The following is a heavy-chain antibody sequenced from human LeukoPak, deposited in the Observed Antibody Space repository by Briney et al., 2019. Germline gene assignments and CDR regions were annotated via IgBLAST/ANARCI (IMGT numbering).Heavy chain of an antibody. CDR2: IYHSGST. CDR1: GGSISSGGYS. D-gene: IGHD3-9*01. Sequence: SQTLSLTCAVSGGSISSGGYSWSWIRQPPGKGLEWIGYIYHSGSTYYNPSLKSRVTISVDRSKNQFSLKLSSVTAADTAVYYCARLPLLHYDILTGSQRYYYYYGMDVWGQGTTVTVSS. J-gene: IGHJ6*02. V-gene: IGHV4-30-2*01. CDR3: ARLPLLHYDILTGSQRYYYYYGMDV.